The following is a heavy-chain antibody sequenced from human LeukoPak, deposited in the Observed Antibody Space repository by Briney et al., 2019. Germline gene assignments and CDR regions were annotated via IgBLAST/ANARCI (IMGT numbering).Heavy chain of an antibody. CDR1: GYSISSGYY. J-gene: IGHJ4*02. CDR2: IYHSGST. Sequence: SETLSLTCTVSGYSISSGYYWGWIRQPPGKGLEWIGSIYHSGSTYYNPSLKSRVTISVDTSKNQFSLKLSSVTAADTAVYYCAVQAYSYGYDYWGQGTLVTVSS. CDR3: AVQAYSYGYDY. D-gene: IGHD5-18*01. V-gene: IGHV4-38-2*02.